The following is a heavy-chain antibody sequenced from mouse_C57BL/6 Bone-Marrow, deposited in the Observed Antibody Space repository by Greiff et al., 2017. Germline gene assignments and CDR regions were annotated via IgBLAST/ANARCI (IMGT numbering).Heavy chain of an antibody. CDR3: ARSANYYGSSLVIDY. CDR1: GYTFTGYW. CDR2: ILPGSGST. V-gene: IGHV1-9*01. J-gene: IGHJ2*01. Sequence: QVQLQQSGAELMKPGASVKLSCKATGYTFTGYWIEWVKQRPGHGLEWIGEILPGSGSTNYNEKFKGKATVTADTTSNTAYMQLSSLTTEDSAIYYYARSANYYGSSLVIDYWGQGTTLTVST. D-gene: IGHD1-1*01.